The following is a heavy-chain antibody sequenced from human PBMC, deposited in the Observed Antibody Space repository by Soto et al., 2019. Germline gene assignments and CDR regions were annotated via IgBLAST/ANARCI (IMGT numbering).Heavy chain of an antibody. CDR1: GGSISSGGYY. CDR3: ARLDYGDFNWCDP. Sequence: QVQLQESGPGLVKPSQTLSLTCTVSGGSISSGGYYWSWIRQHPGKGLEWIGYIYYSGSTYYNPSPNSRVTITVDTSKNRCSLKQSSVTAAATAVYYCARLDYGDFNWCDPWGQGTPVTVSS. V-gene: IGHV4-31*03. J-gene: IGHJ5*02. D-gene: IGHD4-17*01. CDR2: IYYSGST.